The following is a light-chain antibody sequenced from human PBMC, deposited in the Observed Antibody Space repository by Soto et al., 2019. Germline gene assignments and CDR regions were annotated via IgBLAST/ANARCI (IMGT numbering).Light chain of an antibody. Sequence: DIVLTQSPGTLSLSPGERATLSCRTSQTAHSMDLAWYQQKPGQAPRLLVYGTSIRATGIPDRFAGSGSGTDFTLTVSRLEPEDFAVYYCQQYGDSLYIFGQGTRVEI. CDR1: QTAHSMD. V-gene: IGKV3-20*01. J-gene: IGKJ2*01. CDR2: GTS. CDR3: QQYGDSLYI.